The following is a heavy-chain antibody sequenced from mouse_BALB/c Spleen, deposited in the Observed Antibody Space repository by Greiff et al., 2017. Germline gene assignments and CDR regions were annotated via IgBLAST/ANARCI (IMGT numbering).Heavy chain of an antibody. D-gene: IGHD1-1*01. CDR1: GYTFTDYN. Sequence: VQLKQSGPELVKPGASVKISCKASGYTFTDYNMHWVKQSHGKSLEWIGYIYPYNGGTGYNQKFKSKATLTVDNSSSTAYMELRSLTSEDSAVYYCARGDYYGSSRFDYWGQGTTLTVSS. CDR3: ARGDYYGSSRFDY. CDR2: IYPYNGGT. J-gene: IGHJ2*01. V-gene: IGHV1S29*02.